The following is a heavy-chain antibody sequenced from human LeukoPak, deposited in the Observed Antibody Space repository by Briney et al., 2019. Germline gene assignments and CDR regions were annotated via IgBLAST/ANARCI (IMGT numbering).Heavy chain of an antibody. CDR1: GGSFSGYY. J-gene: IGHJ4*02. CDR3: ARATPYGGFDY. D-gene: IGHD3-10*01. CDR2: IYTSGST. V-gene: IGHV4-59*10. Sequence: SETLSLTCAVYGGSFSGYYWSWIRQPAGKGLEWIGRIYTSGSTNYNPSLKSRVTMSVNTSKNQFSLKLSSVTAADTAVYYCARATPYGGFDYWGQGTLVTVSS.